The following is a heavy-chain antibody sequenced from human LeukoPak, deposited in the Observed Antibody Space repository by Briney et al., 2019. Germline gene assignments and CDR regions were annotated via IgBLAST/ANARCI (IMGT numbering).Heavy chain of an antibody. CDR2: ISGSGGST. V-gene: IGHV3-23*01. CDR1: GFTFSSYA. J-gene: IGHJ4*02. Sequence: PGGSLRLSXAASGFTFSSYAMSWVRQAPGKGLEWVAAISGSGGSTYYADSVKGRFTISRDNSKNTLYLQMNSLRAEDTAVYYCASVMTTVTPFDYWGQGTLVTVSS. CDR3: ASVMTTVTPFDY. D-gene: IGHD4-17*01.